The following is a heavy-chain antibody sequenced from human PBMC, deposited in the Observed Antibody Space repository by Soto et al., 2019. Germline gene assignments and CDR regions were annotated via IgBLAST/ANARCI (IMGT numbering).Heavy chain of an antibody. J-gene: IGHJ4*02. CDR2: IIPIFGTA. CDR1: GGTFSSYA. Sequence: SVKVSCKASGGTFSSYAISWVRQAPGQGLEWMGGIIPIFGTANYAQKFQGRVTITADESTSTAYMELSSLRSEDTAVYYCASTSDYISPNYFDYWGQGTLVTVSS. D-gene: IGHD4-17*01. V-gene: IGHV1-69*13. CDR3: ASTSDYISPNYFDY.